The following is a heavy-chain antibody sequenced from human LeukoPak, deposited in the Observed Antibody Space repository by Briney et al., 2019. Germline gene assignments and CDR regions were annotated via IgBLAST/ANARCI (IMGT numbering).Heavy chain of an antibody. V-gene: IGHV3-7*01. Sequence: GGSPRLSCAASGFTFSNFWMTWVRQAPGKGLEWVANIKQDGSERYSVDSVKGRFTISRDNAKNSLYLQMSSLRAEDTAVYYCARDRYSGSYLGASDIWGQGTMVTVSS. CDR3: ARDRYSGSYLGASDI. CDR1: GFTFSNFW. J-gene: IGHJ3*02. D-gene: IGHD1-26*01. CDR2: IKQDGSER.